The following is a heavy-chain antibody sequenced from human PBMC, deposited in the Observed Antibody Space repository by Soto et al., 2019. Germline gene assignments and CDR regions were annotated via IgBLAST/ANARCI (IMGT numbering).Heavy chain of an antibody. CDR2: VIPMYDSV. CDR3: ASWRSYSGSYCFDY. D-gene: IGHD1-26*01. V-gene: IGHV1-69*06. Sequence: QVQLVQSGAEVKKPGSSVKVSCEASGGSFNTYTITWVRQAPGRGLEWMGQVIPMYDSVNYAESFQGRGTITADKSTRIAYMELSILRSEDTALYFCASWRSYSGSYCFDYWGQGTLVIVPS. CDR1: GGSFNTYT. J-gene: IGHJ4*02.